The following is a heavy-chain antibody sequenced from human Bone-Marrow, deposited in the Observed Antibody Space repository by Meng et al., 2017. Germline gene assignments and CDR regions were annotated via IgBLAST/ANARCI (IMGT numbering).Heavy chain of an antibody. J-gene: IGHJ4*02. Sequence: GESLKISCAASGFTFSSYGMHWVRQAPGKGLEWVAVIWYDGSNKYYADSVKGRFTISRDNSKNTLYLQMNSLRAEDTAVYYCAKTTHRLVGATMFDYWGQGTLVTVSS. CDR2: IWYDGSNK. CDR3: AKTTHRLVGATMFDY. V-gene: IGHV3-33*06. CDR1: GFTFSSYG. D-gene: IGHD1-26*01.